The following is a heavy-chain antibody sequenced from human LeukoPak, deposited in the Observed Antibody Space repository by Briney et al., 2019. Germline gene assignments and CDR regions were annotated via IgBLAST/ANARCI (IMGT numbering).Heavy chain of an antibody. CDR3: ARHPPASISRYYYYGMDV. D-gene: IGHD2/OR15-2a*01. CDR1: GYRFTGYW. J-gene: IGHJ6*02. V-gene: IGHV5-51*01. CDR2: IYPDDSDT. Sequence: GESLKISCKGSGYRFTGYWIGWVRQMPGKGLEWMGIIYPDDSDTRYSPSFQGRVTISADKSITTVYLQWSSLQASDTGMYYCARHPPASISRYYYYGMDVWGQGTTVTVSS.